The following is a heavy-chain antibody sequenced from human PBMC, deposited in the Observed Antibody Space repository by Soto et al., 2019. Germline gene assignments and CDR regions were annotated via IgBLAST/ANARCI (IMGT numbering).Heavy chain of an antibody. CDR2: INHSGST. Sequence: PSETLSLTCAVYGGSFSGYYWSWIRQPPGKGLEWIGEINHSGSTNYNPSLKSRVTISVDTSKNQFSLKLSSVTAADTAVYYCAREVPVSQRAKPRDAFDIWGQGTMVTVSS. D-gene: IGHD2-2*01. CDR3: AREVPVSQRAKPRDAFDI. V-gene: IGHV4-34*01. J-gene: IGHJ3*02. CDR1: GGSFSGYY.